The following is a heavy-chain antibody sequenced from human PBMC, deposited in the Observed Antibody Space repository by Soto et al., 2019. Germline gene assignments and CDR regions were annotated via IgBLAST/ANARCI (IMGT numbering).Heavy chain of an antibody. CDR3: AKEDMVPGVMIDC. CDR1: GFTFTNYA. Sequence: EVQLLESGGDLVQPGGSLRLSCAASGFTFTNYAMNWVRQAPGRGLEWVSGISGGGYSTYYADSVKGRFSISRDNSQNTLYLQMTSQIVEDTVVYYCAKEDMVPGVMIDCSGQGTLVTVAS. J-gene: IGHJ4*02. V-gene: IGHV3-23*01. D-gene: IGHD3-10*01. CDR2: ISGGGYST.